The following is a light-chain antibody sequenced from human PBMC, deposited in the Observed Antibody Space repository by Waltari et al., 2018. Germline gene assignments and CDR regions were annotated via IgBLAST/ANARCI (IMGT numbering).Light chain of an antibody. V-gene: IGLV3-21*02. CDR3: QVWDPSTDHVL. CDR2: DGS. J-gene: IGLJ2*01. CDR1: KLGSES. Sequence: SYVLTQPPSVSVAPGQTASIACGGDKLGSESVQWYQQKPGQAPVMVLFDGSDRPLGIPDRISGSKSGNTATLTISGIEAGDEAAYYCQVWDPSTDHVLFGGGTKLTVL.